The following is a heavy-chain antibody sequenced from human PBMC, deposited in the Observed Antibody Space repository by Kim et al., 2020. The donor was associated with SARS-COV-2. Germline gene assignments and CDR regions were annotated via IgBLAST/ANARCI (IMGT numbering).Heavy chain of an antibody. J-gene: IGHJ4*02. D-gene: IGHD3-22*01. Sequence: GGSLRLSCVASGFAFSSHAMHWVRQAPGKGLEWVAIISTVGSSAYPDSVTGRFTTTRENSKNAAYFHMNSLRREDTAVYYCASEWADYDSSGYDYWGQGTLVTVSS. V-gene: IGHV3-30*04. CDR1: GFAFSSHA. CDR3: ASEWADYDSSGYDY. CDR2: ISTVGSSA.